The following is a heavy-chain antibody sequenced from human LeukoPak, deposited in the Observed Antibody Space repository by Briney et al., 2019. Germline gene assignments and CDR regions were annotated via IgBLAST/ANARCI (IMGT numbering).Heavy chain of an antibody. CDR1: GYTFTSYG. J-gene: IGHJ4*02. D-gene: IGHD3-16*01. CDR2: ISAYNGNT. CDR3: ARAGTFRIVVVDRGIDY. Sequence: ASVKVSCKASGYTFTSYGISWVRQAPGQGLEWMGWISAYNGNTNYAQKLQGRVTLTTDTSTSTAYMDLRSLRSDDTAVYYCARAGTFRIVVVDRGIDYWGQGTLVTVSS. V-gene: IGHV1-18*01.